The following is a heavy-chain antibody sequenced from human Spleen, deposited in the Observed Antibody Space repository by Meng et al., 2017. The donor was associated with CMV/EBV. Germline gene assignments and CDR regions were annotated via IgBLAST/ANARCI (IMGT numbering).Heavy chain of an antibody. CDR1: GFTFSSYA. CDR2: ISDSGGTT. D-gene: IGHD6-6*01. V-gene: IGHV3-23*01. J-gene: IGHJ4*02. Sequence: GESLKISCAASGFTFSSYAMNWVRQAPGKGLEWVSTISDSGGTTYYADSVKGRFTISRDNSKNTLYLQMNSLRAEDTAVYYCARSIAAIRRQDYWGQGTLVTVSS. CDR3: ARSIAAIRRQDY.